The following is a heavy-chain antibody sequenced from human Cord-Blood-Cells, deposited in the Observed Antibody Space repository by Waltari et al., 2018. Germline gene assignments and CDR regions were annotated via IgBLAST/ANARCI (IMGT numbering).Heavy chain of an antibody. Sequence: QVQLQQWGAGLLKPSETLSLTCAVYGGSFSGYYWIWIRQPPGKGLEWIGEINHSGSTNYNPSLKSRVTRSVDTSKNQFSLKLSSVTAADTAVYYCARHHQTTCFDYWGQGTLVTVSS. CDR1: GGSFSGYY. J-gene: IGHJ4*02. V-gene: IGHV4-34*01. CDR2: INHSGST. CDR3: ARHHQTTCFDY. D-gene: IGHD4-17*01.